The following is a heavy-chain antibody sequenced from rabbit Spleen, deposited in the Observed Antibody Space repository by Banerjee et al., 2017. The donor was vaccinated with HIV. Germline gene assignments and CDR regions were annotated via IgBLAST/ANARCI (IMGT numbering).Heavy chain of an antibody. CDR1: GIDFSMVHY. CDR2: IGGAGGGGS. J-gene: IGHJ5*01. D-gene: IGHD6-1*01. V-gene: IGHV1S45*01. Sequence: QEQLTETGGGLVQPGGSLTLSCKASGIDFSMVHYMCWVRQAPGKGLEWIACIGGAGGGGSAYANWAKGRFTISKISSTTVTLQMTSLTAADAATYFCARSDTYGYAGYAYAIPGWLDLWGPGTLVTVS. CDR3: ARSDTYGYAGYAYAIPGWLDL.